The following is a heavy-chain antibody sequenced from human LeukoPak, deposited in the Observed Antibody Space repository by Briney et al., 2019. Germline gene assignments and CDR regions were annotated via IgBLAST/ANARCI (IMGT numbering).Heavy chain of an antibody. D-gene: IGHD2-15*01. CDR3: ASSPSYCSGGSCYPNWFDP. CDR1: GGSISSYY. J-gene: IGHJ5*02. CDR2: IYYSGST. V-gene: IGHV4-59*01. Sequence: SETLSLTCTASGGSISSYYWSWIRQPPGKGLGWIGYIYYSGSTNYNPSLKSRVTISVDTSKNQFSLKLSSVTAADTAVYYCASSPSYCSGGSCYPNWFDPWGQGTLVTVSS.